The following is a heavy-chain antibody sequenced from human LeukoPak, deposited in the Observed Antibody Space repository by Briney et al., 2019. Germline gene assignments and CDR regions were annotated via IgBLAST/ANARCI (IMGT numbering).Heavy chain of an antibody. D-gene: IGHD3-16*01. Sequence: GGSLSLSCVASGVTFSIYAMHWVRQAPGHGLEWVAVISYDGSNKYYADSVKGRFTISRDNSKNTLYLQMNSLGAEDTAVDYCGRMLSRSYYYGMDVWGQGTTVTVSS. V-gene: IGHV3-30*04. CDR1: GVTFSIYA. CDR3: GRMLSRSYYYGMDV. CDR2: ISYDGSNK. J-gene: IGHJ6*02.